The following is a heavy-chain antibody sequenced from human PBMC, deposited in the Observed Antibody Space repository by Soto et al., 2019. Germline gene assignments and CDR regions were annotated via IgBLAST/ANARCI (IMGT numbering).Heavy chain of an antibody. V-gene: IGHV1-24*01. CDR1: GHRLTSLS. Sequence: SVQVSCKISGHRLTSLSIHWVRQAPGKGLEWMGGFDPEGGEAIYAQKWHGRVTGTEDTVTDTAYMELSGLKSDDTAVYYCATTTPLRGTVIPNIVLDYWRRGHQVTIAS. CDR3: ATTTPLRGTVIPNIVLDY. CDR2: FDPEGGEA. J-gene: IGHJ4*02. D-gene: IGHD3-10*01.